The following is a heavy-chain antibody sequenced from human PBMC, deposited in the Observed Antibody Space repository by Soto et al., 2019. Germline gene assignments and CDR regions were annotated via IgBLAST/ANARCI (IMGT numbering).Heavy chain of an antibody. Sequence: GASVKVSCKASGGTFSSYAISWVRQAPGQGLEWMGGIIPIFGTANYAQKFQGRVTITADGSTSTAYMELSSLRSEDTAVYYCARGMVTVNYYYYGMDVWGQGTTVTVSS. CDR3: ARGMVTVNYYYYGMDV. V-gene: IGHV1-69*13. J-gene: IGHJ6*02. CDR1: GGTFSSYA. CDR2: IIPIFGTA. D-gene: IGHD5-18*01.